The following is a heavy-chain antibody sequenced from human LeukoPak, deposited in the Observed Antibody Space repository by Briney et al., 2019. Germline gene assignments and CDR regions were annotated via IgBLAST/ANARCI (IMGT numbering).Heavy chain of an antibody. CDR3: ARLYRQAYDSSGYYYDY. CDR1: GGSISSYY. Sequence: PSETLSPTCTVSGGSISSYYWSWIRQPAGKGLEWIGLIYSTGSTNYNPSLKSRVTISVDTSKNQFSLKLSSVTAADTAVYYCARLYRQAYDSSGYYYDYWGQGTLVTVSS. D-gene: IGHD3-22*01. J-gene: IGHJ4*02. V-gene: IGHV4-4*07. CDR2: IYSTGST.